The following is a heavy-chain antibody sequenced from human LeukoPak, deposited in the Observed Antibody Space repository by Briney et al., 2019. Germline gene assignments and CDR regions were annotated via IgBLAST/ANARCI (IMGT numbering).Heavy chain of an antibody. CDR1: GFTFSSYE. D-gene: IGHD6-6*01. Sequence: GGSLRLSCAASGFTFSSYEMNSVRQAPGKGLEWVSYISSSGSTIYYADSVKGRFTISRDNAKNSLYLQMNSLRAEDTAVYYRARCKAEYSSSSGAFDIWGQGTMVTVSS. J-gene: IGHJ3*02. V-gene: IGHV3-48*03. CDR2: ISSSGSTI. CDR3: ARCKAEYSSSSGAFDI.